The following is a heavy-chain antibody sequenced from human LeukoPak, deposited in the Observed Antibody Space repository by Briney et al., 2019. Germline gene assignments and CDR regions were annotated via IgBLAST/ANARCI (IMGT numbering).Heavy chain of an antibody. CDR2: IYTSGST. J-gene: IGHJ6*03. D-gene: IGHD3-10*01. V-gene: IGHV4-4*09. Sequence: SETLSLTCTVSGGSISSYYWSRIRQPPGKGLEWIGYIYTSGSTNYNPSLKSRVTISVDTSKNQFSLKLSSVTAADTAVYYCARRLSPGGRSYYYYYYMDVWGKGTTVTVSS. CDR1: GGSISSYY. CDR3: ARRLSPGGRSYYYYYYMDV.